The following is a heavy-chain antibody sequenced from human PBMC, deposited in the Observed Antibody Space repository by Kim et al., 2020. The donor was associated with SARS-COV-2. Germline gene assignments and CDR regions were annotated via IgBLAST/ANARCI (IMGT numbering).Heavy chain of an antibody. Sequence: GGSLRLSCAASGFSFDDYAMHWVRQSPGKGLEWLSGISWNSGRIIYTDSVKGRFTISRDNARKSLYLQMDSLRTEDTALYFCAKDGYSYDSAYFYYMDV. CDR1: GFSFDDYA. CDR2: ISWNSGRI. CDR3: AKDGYSYDSAYFYYMDV. V-gene: IGHV3-9*01. J-gene: IGHJ6*03. D-gene: IGHD3-16*01.